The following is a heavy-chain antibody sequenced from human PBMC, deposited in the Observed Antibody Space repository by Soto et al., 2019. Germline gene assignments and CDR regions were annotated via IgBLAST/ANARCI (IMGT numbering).Heavy chain of an antibody. CDR2: ISERGTST. Sequence: GGSLRLSCVGSGFTLSNYAMSWVRQAPGKGLEWVSAISERGTSTYYADSVKGRFTISRDKSKNTLYLQMNSLRAQDTAVYYCAKDRDGTTAFDYWGQGTVVTVSS. V-gene: IGHV3-23*01. J-gene: IGHJ4*02. CDR1: GFTLSNYA. CDR3: AKDRDGTTAFDY. D-gene: IGHD4-17*01.